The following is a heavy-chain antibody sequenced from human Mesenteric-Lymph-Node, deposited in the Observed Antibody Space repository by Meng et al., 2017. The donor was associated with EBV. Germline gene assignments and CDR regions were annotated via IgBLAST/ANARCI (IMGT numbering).Heavy chain of an antibody. D-gene: IGHD1-26*01. J-gene: IGHJ4*02. CDR1: GGSISTSNW. Sequence: KDSGPGRVKPGGTLSLTCSVSGGSISTSNWWSWVRQPPGKGLEWIGEIYHSGSTNYNPSLKTRVTMSVDKSKNQFSLNLNSVTAADTAVYYCAKDWSVGAGSGSHYWGQGTLVTVSS. CDR3: AKDWSVGAGSGSHY. V-gene: IGHV4-4*02. CDR2: IYHSGST.